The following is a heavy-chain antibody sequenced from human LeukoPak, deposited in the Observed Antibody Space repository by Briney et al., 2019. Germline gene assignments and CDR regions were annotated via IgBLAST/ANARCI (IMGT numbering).Heavy chain of an antibody. CDR2: IYYSGST. V-gene: IGHV4-39*07. D-gene: IGHD2-15*01. CDR1: GGAISSSSYY. Sequence: SETLSLTCTVSGGAISSSSYYWVWIRQPPGKGLEWIGSIYYSGSTYFNPSLKSRVTISVDTSKNQFSLKLSSVTAADTAVYYCARDVAWRKWFDPWGQGTLVTVSS. CDR3: ARDVAWRKWFDP. J-gene: IGHJ5*02.